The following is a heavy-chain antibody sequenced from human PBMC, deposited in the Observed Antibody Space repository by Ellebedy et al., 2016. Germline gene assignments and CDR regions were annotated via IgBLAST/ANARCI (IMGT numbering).Heavy chain of an antibody. J-gene: IGHJ4*02. CDR1: GLTFSRYW. CDR2: INEDGSGK. Sequence: GGSLRLSCAVSGLTFSRYWMHWVRQAPGKGLEWVASINEDGSGKFYVDSVKGRFTISRDNAKNSLYLQMNSLKTEDTAVYYCARVDHWGQGTLVTVSS. CDR3: ARVDH. V-gene: IGHV3-7*01.